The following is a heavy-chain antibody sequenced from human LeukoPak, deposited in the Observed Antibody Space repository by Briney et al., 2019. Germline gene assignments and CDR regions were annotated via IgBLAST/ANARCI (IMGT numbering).Heavy chain of an antibody. CDR3: ARAYSGRYGLGYYYMDV. V-gene: IGHV1-69*06. CDR1: GYTFTNYA. Sequence: ASVKVSCKASGYTFTNYAMNWVRQAPGQGLEWMGGIIPIFGTANYAQKFQDRVTITADKSTSTAYMELSSLRAEDTAVYYCARAYSGRYGLGYYYMDVWGKGTTVTISS. J-gene: IGHJ6*03. CDR2: IIPIFGTA. D-gene: IGHD1-26*01.